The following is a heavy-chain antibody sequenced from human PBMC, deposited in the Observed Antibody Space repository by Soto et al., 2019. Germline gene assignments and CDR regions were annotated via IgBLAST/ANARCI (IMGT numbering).Heavy chain of an antibody. CDR2: IDKNGSGK. D-gene: IGHD3-3*01. J-gene: IGHJ4*02. Sequence: DVQLVESGGGLVQPGGSLRLSCAASGFSFSDFPMSWARQTSGRGLEWVATIDKNGSGKSDVDSGRGRFTIYRDNAESSLSLQMTSLTAEDTALYYCGGDLGFWNALWGQGTLVTVSS. V-gene: IGHV3-7*01. CDR1: GFSFSDFP. CDR3: GGDLGFWNAL.